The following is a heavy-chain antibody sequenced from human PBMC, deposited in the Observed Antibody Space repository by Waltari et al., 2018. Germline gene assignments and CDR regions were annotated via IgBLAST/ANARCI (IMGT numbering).Heavy chain of an antibody. V-gene: IGHV3-48*04. CDR3: ARAILRLGVLSNYFDY. CDR1: GFTFSSYT. D-gene: IGHD3-16*02. Sequence: EVQLVESGGGLVQPGGSLRLSCAASGFTFSSYTMNWVRQAPGKGLEWGSYISSGSSARYYADYVKGRFTISRDNAKNSLQLQMNSLRAEDTAVYYCARAILRLGVLSNYFDYWGQGTLVTVSS. CDR2: ISSGSSAR. J-gene: IGHJ4*02.